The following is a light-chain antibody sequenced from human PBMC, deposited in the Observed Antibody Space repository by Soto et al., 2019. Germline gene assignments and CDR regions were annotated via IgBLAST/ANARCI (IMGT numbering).Light chain of an antibody. CDR1: SSNIGANYD. CDR3: QSCDNSLSGFVV. Sequence: QSVLTQPPSVSGAPGQSVTISCTGSSSNIGANYDVHWYQHLPGTAPKLLIYGNNNRPSGVPDRFSGSKSGTSASLAITGLKTEDEADYYCQSCDNSLSGFVVFGGGTKVTVL. CDR2: GNN. V-gene: IGLV1-40*01. J-gene: IGLJ2*01.